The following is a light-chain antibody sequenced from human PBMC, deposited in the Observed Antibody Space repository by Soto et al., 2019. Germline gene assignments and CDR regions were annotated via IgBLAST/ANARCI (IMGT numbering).Light chain of an antibody. V-gene: IGKV4-1*01. J-gene: IGKJ2*01. CDR1: QSVLYSSNNKNY. Sequence: DIVMTQSPDSLAVSLGERATINCKSSQSVLYSSNNKNYLAWYQQKPGQPPKLLIYWASTRESGVPDRFSGSGSGTDFTLTISSLQAEDVPVYYCQQYHSTPNTFGQGTKLEIK. CDR3: QQYHSTPNT. CDR2: WAS.